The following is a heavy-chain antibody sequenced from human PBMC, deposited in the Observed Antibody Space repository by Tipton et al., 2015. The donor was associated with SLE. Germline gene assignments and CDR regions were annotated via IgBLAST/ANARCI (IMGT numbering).Heavy chain of an antibody. J-gene: IGHJ4*02. CDR3: ARYIVVVRYFDY. CDR1: GGSFSSYY. D-gene: IGHD2-21*01. CDR2: INHSGST. V-gene: IGHV4-34*01. Sequence: TLSLTCAVYGGSFSSYYWSWIRQPPGKGLECIGEINHSGSTNYNPSLKSRVTISVDTSKNQFSLKLSSVTAADTAVYYCARYIVVVRYFDYWGQGTLVTVSS.